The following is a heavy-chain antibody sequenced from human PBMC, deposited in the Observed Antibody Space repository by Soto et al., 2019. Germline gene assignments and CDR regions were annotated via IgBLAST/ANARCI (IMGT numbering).Heavy chain of an antibody. J-gene: IGHJ2*01. CDR3: ARATGTVTTLWGRRGRRYFDL. CDR1: GYTFTSYD. CDR2: MNPNSGNT. D-gene: IGHD4-17*01. V-gene: IGHV1-8*01. Sequence: GASVKVSCKASGYTFTSYDINWVRQATGQGLEWMGWMNPNSGNTGYAQKFQGRVTMTRNTSISTAYMELSSLRSEDTAVYYCARATGTVTTLWGRRGRRYFDLWGRGTLVTVSS.